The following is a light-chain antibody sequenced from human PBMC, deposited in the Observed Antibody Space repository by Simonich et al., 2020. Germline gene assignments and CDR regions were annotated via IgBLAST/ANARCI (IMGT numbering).Light chain of an antibody. CDR2: KAS. J-gene: IGKJ1*01. CDR3: QQYNSLWT. CDR1: PSISSW. V-gene: IGKV1-5*03. Sequence: DIQMTQSPSTLSASVGDRVTITCRASPSISSWLAWYQQKPGKAPKRLIYKASSLESGVPSRFSGSGSGTEFTLTISSLQPDDFATYYCQQYNSLWTFGQGTKVEIK.